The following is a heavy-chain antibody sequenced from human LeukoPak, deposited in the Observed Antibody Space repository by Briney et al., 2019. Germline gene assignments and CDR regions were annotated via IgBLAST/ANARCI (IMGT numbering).Heavy chain of an antibody. J-gene: IGHJ4*02. V-gene: IGHV3-48*02. CDR3: VRITMVRGVRDYFDY. Sequence: GGSLRLSCAASGFTFSDYSMSWVRQAPGKGLEWVSNIRTSITNIYYADSVKGRFTISRDNAKNSLYLQMNSLRDEDTAVYYCVRITMVRGVRDYFDYWGQGTLVTVSS. CDR1: GFTFSDYS. D-gene: IGHD3-10*01. CDR2: IRTSITNI.